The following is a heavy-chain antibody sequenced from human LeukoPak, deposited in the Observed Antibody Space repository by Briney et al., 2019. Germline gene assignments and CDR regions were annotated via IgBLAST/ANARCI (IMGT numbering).Heavy chain of an antibody. D-gene: IGHD3-10*01. V-gene: IGHV3-30*02. CDR1: GFTFSSYG. CDR2: MRYDGINK. CDR3: AKTYYYGSGTYIDS. Sequence: PGGSLRLSCAASGFTFSSYGMHWVRQAPGEGLEWVALMRYDGINKYYADSVKGRFTISRDTSKNTLFLQMNSLRAEDTAVYYCAKTYYYGSGTYIDSWGQGTLVAVSS. J-gene: IGHJ5*01.